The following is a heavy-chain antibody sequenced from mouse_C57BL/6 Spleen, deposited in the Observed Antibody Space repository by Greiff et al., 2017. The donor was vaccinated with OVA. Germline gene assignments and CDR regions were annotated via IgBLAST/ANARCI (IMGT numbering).Heavy chain of an antibody. V-gene: IGHV1-80*01. Sequence: QVQLQQSGAELVKPGASVKISCKASGYAFSSYWMNWVKQRPGKGLEWIGQIYPGDGDTTYNGKFKGKATLTADKSSITAYMQLSSLTSEDSAVYFCARVPYYYGSSDYAMDYWGQGTSVTVSS. CDR2: IYPGDGDT. J-gene: IGHJ4*01. CDR1: GYAFSSYW. CDR3: ARVPYYYGSSDYAMDY. D-gene: IGHD1-1*01.